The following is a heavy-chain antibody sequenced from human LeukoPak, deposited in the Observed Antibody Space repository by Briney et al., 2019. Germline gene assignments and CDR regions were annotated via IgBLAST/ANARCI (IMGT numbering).Heavy chain of an antibody. CDR1: GFAFSTYD. Sequence: GGSLRLSCAASGFAFSTYDMHWVRQLTGKGLELVSAIGRAGDTHYAGSVKGRFTISRDNAKNSLYLQMNSLRAGDTAVYYCVRDPSGHGMDVWGQGTTVTVSS. J-gene: IGHJ6*02. V-gene: IGHV3-13*04. CDR2: IGRAGDT. D-gene: IGHD5-12*01. CDR3: VRDPSGHGMDV.